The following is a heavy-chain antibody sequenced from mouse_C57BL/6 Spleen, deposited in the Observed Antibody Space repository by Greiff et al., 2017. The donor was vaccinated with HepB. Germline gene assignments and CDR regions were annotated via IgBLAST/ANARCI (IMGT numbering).Heavy chain of an antibody. CDR2: IDPSDSYT. D-gene: IGHD1-1*01. J-gene: IGHJ4*01. CDR3: ARDFYYYGSSYGDDAMDY. V-gene: IGHV1-50*01. Sequence: VKLQQPGAELVKPGASVKLSCKASGYTFTSYWMQWVKQRPGQGLEWIGEIDPSDSYTNYNQKFKGKATLTVDTSSSTAYMQLSSLTSEDSAVYYCARDFYYYGSSYGDDAMDYWGQGTSVTVSS. CDR1: GYTFTSYW.